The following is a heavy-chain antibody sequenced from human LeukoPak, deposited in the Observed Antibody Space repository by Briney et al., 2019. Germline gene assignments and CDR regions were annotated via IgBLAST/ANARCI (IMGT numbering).Heavy chain of an antibody. CDR3: ARGYGGSYPYYFDY. Sequence: PGGSLRLSCAASGFSFSSYEMNWVRQAPGKGLEWVSYISSSGRTMYYADSVKGRFSISRDNAKKALYLQVNSLRAEDTAVYYCARGYGGSYPYYFDYWGQGTLVAVSS. V-gene: IGHV3-48*03. J-gene: IGHJ4*02. CDR1: GFSFSSYE. CDR2: ISSSGRTM. D-gene: IGHD3-22*01.